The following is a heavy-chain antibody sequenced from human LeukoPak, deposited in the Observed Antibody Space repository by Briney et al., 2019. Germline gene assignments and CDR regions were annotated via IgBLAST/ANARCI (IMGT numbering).Heavy chain of an antibody. Sequence: SETLSLTCPVSGDSISSSSSYWGWIRQPPGKGLEWIVSSYYSGSSYYNPSLKSRVIISVDTSKNQFSMKLSSVTAADTAVYYCASQLGLGELSFPSDFHIWGQGTMVTVSS. V-gene: IGHV4-39*07. CDR2: SYYSGSS. D-gene: IGHD3-16*02. J-gene: IGHJ3*02. CDR1: GDSISSSSSY. CDR3: ASQLGLGELSFPSDFHI.